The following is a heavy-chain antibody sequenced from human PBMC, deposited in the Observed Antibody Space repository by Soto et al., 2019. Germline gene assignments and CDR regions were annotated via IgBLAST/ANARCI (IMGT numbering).Heavy chain of an antibody. Sequence: ASVKVSCKASGYTFTGYYMHWVRQAPGQGLEWMGWINPNSGGTNYAQKFQGWVTMTRDTSISTAYMELSRLRSDDTAVYYCARERRELGGYYFDYWGQGTLVTVSS. CDR2: INPNSGGT. CDR3: ARERRELGGYYFDY. V-gene: IGHV1-2*04. J-gene: IGHJ4*02. D-gene: IGHD1-26*01. CDR1: GYTFTGYY.